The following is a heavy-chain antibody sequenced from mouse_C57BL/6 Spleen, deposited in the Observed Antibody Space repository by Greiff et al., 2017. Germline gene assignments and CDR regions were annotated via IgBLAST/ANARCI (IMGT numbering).Heavy chain of an antibody. V-gene: IGHV1-69*01. CDR3: AIGRGIVGGPHWYFDV. D-gene: IGHD3-3*01. J-gene: IGHJ1*03. Sequence: QVQLQQPGAVLVMPGASVKLSCKASGYTFTSYWMHWVKQRPGQGLEWIGAIDPSDSYTNYNQKFKGKSTLNVDKSSSTAYMQLSSLTSEDSAVYYCAIGRGIVGGPHWYFDVWGTGTTVTVSS. CDR1: GYTFTSYW. CDR2: IDPSDSYT.